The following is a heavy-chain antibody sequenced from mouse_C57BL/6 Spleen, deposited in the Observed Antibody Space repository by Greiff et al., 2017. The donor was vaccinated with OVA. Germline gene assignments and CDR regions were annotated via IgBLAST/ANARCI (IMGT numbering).Heavy chain of an antibody. J-gene: IGHJ2*01. CDR2: INPSNGGT. V-gene: IGHV1-53*01. CDR3: ASPGKSTMVTFDY. Sequence: VQLQESGTELVKPGASVKLSCKASGYTFTSYWMHWVKQRPGQGLEWIGNINPSNGGTNYNEKFKSKATLTVDKSSSTAYMQLSSLTSEDSAVYYCASPGKSTMVTFDYWGQGTTLTVSS. D-gene: IGHD2-2*01. CDR1: GYTFTSYW.